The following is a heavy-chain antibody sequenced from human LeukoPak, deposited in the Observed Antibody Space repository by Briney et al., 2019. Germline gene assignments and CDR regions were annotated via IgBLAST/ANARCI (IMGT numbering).Heavy chain of an antibody. J-gene: IGHJ4*02. CDR2: IYYSGST. CDR1: GGSVSSTTYY. D-gene: IGHD5-24*01. CDR3: ARMAEEMATNFDY. Sequence: SSETLSLTCTVSGGSVSSTTYYWSWIRQPPGKGLEWIGYIYYSGSTNYNPSLKSRVTISVDTSKNQFSLKLSSVTAADTAVYYCARMAEEMATNFDYWGQGTLVTVSS. V-gene: IGHV4-61*01.